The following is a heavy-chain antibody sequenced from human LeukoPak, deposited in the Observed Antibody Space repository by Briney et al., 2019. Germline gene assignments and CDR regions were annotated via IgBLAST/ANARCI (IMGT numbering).Heavy chain of an antibody. V-gene: IGHV2-26*01. Sequence: ESGPTLVNPTETLTLTCTVSGFSLSNARMGVSWIRQPPGKALEWLAHIFSNDEKSYSTSLKSRLPISKDTSKSQVVLTMTNMDPVDTATYYCARMSDFWSGYYIHYWGQGTLVTVSS. D-gene: IGHD3-3*01. CDR1: GFSLSNARMG. CDR2: IFSNDEK. J-gene: IGHJ4*02. CDR3: ARMSDFWSGYYIHY.